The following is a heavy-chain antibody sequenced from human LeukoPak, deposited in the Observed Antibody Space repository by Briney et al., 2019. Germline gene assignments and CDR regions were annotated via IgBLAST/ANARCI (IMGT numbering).Heavy chain of an antibody. V-gene: IGHV4-59*01. CDR3: ARGVYDILTGYDYYYYYMDV. CDR2: IYYSGST. Sequence: SETLSLTCTVSGGFISSYYWSWIRQPPGKGLEWIGYIYYSGSTNYNPSLKSRVTISVDTSKNQFSLKLSSVTAADTAVYYCARGVYDILTGYDYYYYYMDVWSKGTTVTISS. D-gene: IGHD3-9*01. CDR1: GGFISSYY. J-gene: IGHJ6*03.